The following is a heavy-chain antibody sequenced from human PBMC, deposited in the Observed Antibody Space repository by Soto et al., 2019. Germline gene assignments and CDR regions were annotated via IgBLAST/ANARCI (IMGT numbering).Heavy chain of an antibody. CDR2: IISGGNT. CDR3: ANAFYSSDRGEVFDY. CDR1: GFTFSNYA. Sequence: EVHLLESGGGLLQPGGSLRLSCAASGFTFSNYAMSWVRQAPGKGLEWVSTIISGGNTYYADSVKGRFTISRDNSKNTLYLQMNSLRAEDTDVYYCANAFYSSDRGEVFDYWGQGTLVTVSS. J-gene: IGHJ4*02. V-gene: IGHV3-23*01. D-gene: IGHD6-19*01.